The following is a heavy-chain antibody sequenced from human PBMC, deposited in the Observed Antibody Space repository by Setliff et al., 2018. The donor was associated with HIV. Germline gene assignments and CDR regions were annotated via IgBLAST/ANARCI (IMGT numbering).Heavy chain of an antibody. V-gene: IGHV1-69*05. D-gene: IGHD2-2*01. J-gene: IGHJ5*02. CDR1: GGTFSSYA. CDR2: IIPIFGTT. CDR3: ARDSCSSTSCPNWFDP. Sequence: SVKVSCKASGGTFSSYAISWVRRAPGQGPEWMGAIIPIFGTTKYAQRFRGRVTMTTDTSTSTAYMELRSLRSDDTAVYFCARDSCSSTSCPNWFDPWGQGTLVTVSS.